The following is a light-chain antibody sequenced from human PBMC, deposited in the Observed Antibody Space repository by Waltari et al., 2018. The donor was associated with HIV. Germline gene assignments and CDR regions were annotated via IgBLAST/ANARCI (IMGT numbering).Light chain of an antibody. CDR1: SSDVGAYNY. V-gene: IGLV2-11*01. J-gene: IGLJ3*02. Sequence: QSALTPPRSVSGSPGQSVTISCTGTSSDVGAYNYVSWYQQHPGKAPKVMIYDVTKRPSGVPDRFSGSKSGNTASLTISGLQAEDEADYYCCSYTGTYTLLFGGGTKLTVL. CDR2: DVT. CDR3: CSYTGTYTLL.